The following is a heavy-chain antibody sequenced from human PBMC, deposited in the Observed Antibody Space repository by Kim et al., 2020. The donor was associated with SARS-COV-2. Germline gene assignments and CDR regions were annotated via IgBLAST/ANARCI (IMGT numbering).Heavy chain of an antibody. Sequence: SETLSLTCTVSGGSISSYYWSWIRQPPGKGLEWIGYIYYSGSADYNPSLKSRVTISVDTSRNQFSLRLSSVTAADTAVYYCARSPPYYISARDWGQGTLVTVSS. D-gene: IGHD1-26*01. J-gene: IGHJ4*02. V-gene: IGHV4-59*01. CDR3: ARSPPYYISARD. CDR1: GGSISSYY. CDR2: IYYSGSA.